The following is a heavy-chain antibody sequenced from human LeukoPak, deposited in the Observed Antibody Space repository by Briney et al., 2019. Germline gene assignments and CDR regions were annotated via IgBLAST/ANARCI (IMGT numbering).Heavy chain of an antibody. CDR3: AKRGSVSTLGHFDY. D-gene: IGHD2-2*01. CDR1: GFTFSSYA. Sequence: RGSLRLSCAASGFTFSSYAMSWVRQAPGKGLEWVSGISSNGASTYYVDSVKGRFTISRDNSKNTLFLQMNSLRAEDTAVYYCAKRGSVSTLGHFDYWGQGTLVTVSS. V-gene: IGHV3-23*01. CDR2: ISSNGAST. J-gene: IGHJ4*02.